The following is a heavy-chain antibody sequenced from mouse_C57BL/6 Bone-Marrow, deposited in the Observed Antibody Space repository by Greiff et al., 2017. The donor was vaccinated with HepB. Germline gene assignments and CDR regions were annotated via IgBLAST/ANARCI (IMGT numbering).Heavy chain of an antibody. V-gene: IGHV1-81*01. CDR3: ARGDYPYAMDY. J-gene: IGHJ4*01. CDR2: IYPRSGNT. D-gene: IGHD2-4*01. CDR1: GYTFTSYG. Sequence: VQLQQSGAELARPGASVNLSCKASGYTFTSYGISWVKQRTGQGLEWIGEIYPRSGNTYYNEKFKGKATLTADKSSSTAYMELRSLTSEDSAVYFCARGDYPYAMDYWGQGTSVTVSS.